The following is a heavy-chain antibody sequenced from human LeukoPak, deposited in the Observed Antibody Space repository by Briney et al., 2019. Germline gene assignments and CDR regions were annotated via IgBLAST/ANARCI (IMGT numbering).Heavy chain of an antibody. CDR2: MNPNSGNT. Sequence: ASVKVSCKASGYTFTSYDINWVRQATGQGLEWMGWMNPNSGNTGYAQKFQGRVTMTRNTSISTAYMELSSLRSEDTAVYYCARGPPTTIFGVVIIRRCWFGPWGQGTLVTVSS. CDR1: GYTFTSYD. CDR3: ARGPPTTIFGVVIIRRCWFGP. J-gene: IGHJ5*02. V-gene: IGHV1-8*01. D-gene: IGHD3-3*01.